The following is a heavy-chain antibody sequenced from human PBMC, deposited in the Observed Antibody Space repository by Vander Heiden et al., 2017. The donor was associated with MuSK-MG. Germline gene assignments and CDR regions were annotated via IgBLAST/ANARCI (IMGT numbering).Heavy chain of an antibody. V-gene: IGHV3-30*18. Sequence: VQLVESGGRVVEPEGSLRLSCVTPGFNSCNHGIHWVPQAPGKGREWAAVVSYDGTKKYYADSVKGRVTVSRDDAKKSVFLQMNSLRPEDTAVYYCAKDTDNYEGFDPWGQGTLVTVSS. D-gene: IGHD3-16*01. CDR2: VSYDGTKK. CDR1: GFNSCNHG. CDR3: AKDTDNYEGFDP. J-gene: IGHJ5*02.